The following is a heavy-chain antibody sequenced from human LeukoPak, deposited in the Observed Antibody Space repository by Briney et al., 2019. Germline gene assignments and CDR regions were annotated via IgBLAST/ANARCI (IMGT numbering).Heavy chain of an antibody. J-gene: IGHJ6*02. CDR1: GYTLTELS. CDR2: FDPEDGET. V-gene: IGHV1-24*01. Sequence: ASVKVSCKVSGYTLTELSMHWVRQAPGKGLEWMGGFDPEDGETIYAQKFQGRVTMTEDTSTDTAYMELSSLRSEDTAVYYCAKGAGRWLQLFYYYGMDVWGQGTTVTVSS. CDR3: AKGAGRWLQLFYYYGMDV. D-gene: IGHD5-24*01.